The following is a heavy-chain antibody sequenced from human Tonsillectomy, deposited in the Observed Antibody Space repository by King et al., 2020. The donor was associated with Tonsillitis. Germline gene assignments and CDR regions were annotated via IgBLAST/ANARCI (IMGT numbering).Heavy chain of an antibody. V-gene: IGHV1-18*01. CDR1: GYTFTSYG. CDR3: ARDCSILWFGAGYYGMDV. CDR2: ISAYNGNT. Sequence: VQLVESGAEVKKPGASVKVSCKASGYTFTSYGISGVRQAPGQGLEWMGWISAYNGNTNYAQKLQGRVTMTTDTPTSTAYMELRGLRSDDTAVYYCARDCSILWFGAGYYGMDVWGQGTTVTVSS. J-gene: IGHJ6*02. D-gene: IGHD3-10*01.